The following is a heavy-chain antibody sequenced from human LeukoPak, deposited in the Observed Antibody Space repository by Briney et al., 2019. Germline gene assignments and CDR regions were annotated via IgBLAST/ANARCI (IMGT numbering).Heavy chain of an antibody. V-gene: IGHV1-24*01. D-gene: IGHD2/OR15-2a*01. J-gene: IGHJ4*02. CDR3: ACSFLRFSPDFDY. CDR1: GYTLSELG. Sequence: GASVPVSCKVSGYTLSELGIHWVRQAAGKGLEWLGTVDPEDGKTIYTQHFQGRVTMTEDTSTDTAYMELRSLRSEDTAVYYCACSFLRFSPDFDYWGPGTLVRVSS. CDR2: VDPEDGKT.